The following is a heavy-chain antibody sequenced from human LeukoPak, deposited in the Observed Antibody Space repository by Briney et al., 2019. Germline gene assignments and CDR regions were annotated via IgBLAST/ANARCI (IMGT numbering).Heavy chain of an antibody. D-gene: IGHD7-27*01. CDR1: GFTFSSFG. CDR3: ASWGSGDYYYYYYRDV. J-gene: IGHJ6*03. Sequence: PGRSLRLSCAASGFTFSSFGMHWVRQAPGKGLEWVAVISYDGSNKYYADSVKGRFTISRDNSKNTLYLQMNSLRAEDTAAYYCASWGSGDYYYYYYRDVWGKGTTVTVSS. V-gene: IGHV3-30*03. CDR2: ISYDGSNK.